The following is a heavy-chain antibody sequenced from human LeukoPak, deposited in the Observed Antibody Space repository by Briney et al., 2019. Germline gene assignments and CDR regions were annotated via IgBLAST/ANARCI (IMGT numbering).Heavy chain of an antibody. CDR2: ISAYNGNT. V-gene: IGHV1-18*01. CDR1: GYTFTSYG. CDR3: ARAYDILTGYSPLYYYYYMDV. D-gene: IGHD3-9*01. J-gene: IGHJ6*03. Sequence: ASVKVSCKASGYTFTSYGISWVRQAPGQGLEWMGWISAYNGNTNYAQKLQGRVTMTTDTSTSTAYMELRSLRSDDTAVYYCARAYDILTGYSPLYYYYYMDVWGKGTTVTASS.